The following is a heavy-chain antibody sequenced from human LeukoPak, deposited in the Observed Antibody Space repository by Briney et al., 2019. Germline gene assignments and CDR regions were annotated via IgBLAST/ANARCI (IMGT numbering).Heavy chain of an antibody. J-gene: IGHJ6*04. CDR3: ARDPGGYSSGGELDV. CDR2: ISSSSSYI. V-gene: IGHV3-21*01. CDR1: GFTFSSYE. Sequence: PGGSLRLSCAASGFTFSSYEMNWVRRAPGKGLEWVSSISSSSSYIYYADSVKGRFTISRDNAKNSLYLQMNSLRAEDMAVYYCARDPGGYSSGGELDVWGKGTTVTVSS. D-gene: IGHD6-19*01.